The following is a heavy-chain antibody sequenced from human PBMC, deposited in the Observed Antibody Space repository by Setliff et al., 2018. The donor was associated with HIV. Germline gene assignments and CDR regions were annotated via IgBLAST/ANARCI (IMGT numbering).Heavy chain of an antibody. CDR2: IYYSGST. D-gene: IGHD3-10*01. CDR3: ARILWFGEETVDY. CDR1: GGSISDSSYY. J-gene: IGHJ4*02. V-gene: IGHV4-39*07. Sequence: SETLSLTCTVSGGSISDSSYYWGWIRQPPGKGLEWIGNIYYSGSTYYNPSLKSRVTISVDTSKNQFSLKLSSVTAADTAVYYCARILWFGEETVDYWGQGTLVTVPQ.